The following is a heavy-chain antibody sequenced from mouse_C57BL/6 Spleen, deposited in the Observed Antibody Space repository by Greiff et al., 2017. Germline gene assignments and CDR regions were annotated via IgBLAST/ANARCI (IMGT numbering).Heavy chain of an antibody. J-gene: IGHJ2*01. Sequence: QVQLQQSGAELVKPGASVKISCKASGYAFSSYWMNWVKQRPGKGLEWIGQIYPGDGDTNYNGKFKGKATLTADKSSSTAYMQLSSLTSEDSAVYFFARGDYGSSLGYWGQGTTLTVSS. D-gene: IGHD1-1*01. CDR1: GYAFSSYW. CDR3: ARGDYGSSLGY. CDR2: IYPGDGDT. V-gene: IGHV1-80*01.